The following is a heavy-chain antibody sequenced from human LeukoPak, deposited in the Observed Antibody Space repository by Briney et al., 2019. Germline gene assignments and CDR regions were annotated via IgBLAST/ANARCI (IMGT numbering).Heavy chain of an antibody. V-gene: IGHV1-18*01. CDR3: ARDVHGGNSGSQYYFDY. Sequence: ASVKVSCKASGYTFTNYGISWVRQAPGQGLEWMGWISAYNGNTNYAQKLQGRVTMTTDTSTSTAYMELRSLRSDDTAVYYCARDVHGGNSGSQYYFDYWGQGTLVTVSS. D-gene: IGHD4-23*01. CDR2: ISAYNGNT. J-gene: IGHJ4*02. CDR1: GYTFTNYG.